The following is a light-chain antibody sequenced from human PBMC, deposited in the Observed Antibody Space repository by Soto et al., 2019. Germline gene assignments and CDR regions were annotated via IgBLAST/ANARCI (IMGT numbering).Light chain of an antibody. Sequence: DIQMTQSPSSLSASVGDRVTITCRASQSISSYLNWYQQKPGKAPKVLIYTASSLQSGVPSRFRGSGSGTDFTLTISSLQPEDFATYFCQQSYNTPRTFGPGTRVDIK. CDR2: TAS. CDR1: QSISSY. V-gene: IGKV1-39*01. J-gene: IGKJ3*01. CDR3: QQSYNTPRT.